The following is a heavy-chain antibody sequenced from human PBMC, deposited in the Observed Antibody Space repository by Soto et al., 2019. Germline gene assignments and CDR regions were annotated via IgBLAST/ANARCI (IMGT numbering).Heavy chain of an antibody. CDR3: AILAYCGGDCYWVDY. V-gene: IGHV4-59*01. CDR2: IYYSGST. Sequence: PSETMSLTCTVAGGSISSYYWSWIRQPQGKGLEWIGYIYYSGSTNYNPSLKSRVTISVDTSKNQFSLKLSSVTAADTAVYYCAILAYCGGDCYWVDYWGQGTLVTVSS. CDR1: GGSISSYY. D-gene: IGHD2-21*01. J-gene: IGHJ4*02.